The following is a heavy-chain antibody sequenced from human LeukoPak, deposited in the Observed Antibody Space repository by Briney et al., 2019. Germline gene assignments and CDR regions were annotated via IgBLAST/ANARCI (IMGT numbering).Heavy chain of an antibody. CDR2: IYYSGST. V-gene: IGHV4-59*01. CDR1: GGSISSYY. J-gene: IGHJ2*01. CDR3: ARASAHRGIAVAGVYWYFDL. D-gene: IGHD6-19*01. Sequence: PSETLSLTCTVSGGSISSYYWSWIRQPPVEGLEWIAYIYYSGSTNYNPSLKSRLTISVDTSKNQFSLKLTSVTAADTAVYYCARASAHRGIAVAGVYWYFDLWGRGTLVTVSS.